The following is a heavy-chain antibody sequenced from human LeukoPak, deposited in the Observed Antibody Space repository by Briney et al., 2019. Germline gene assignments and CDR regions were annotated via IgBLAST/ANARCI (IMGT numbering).Heavy chain of an antibody. Sequence: PSETLSLTCAVYGGSFSGYYWSWIRQPPGKGLEWIGEINHSGSTNYNPSLKSRVTTSVDTSKNQFSLKLSSVTAADTAVYYCARGSGMAVAGYNWFDPWGQGTLVTVSS. CDR3: ARGSGMAVAGYNWFDP. CDR1: GGSFSGYY. D-gene: IGHD6-19*01. CDR2: INHSGST. V-gene: IGHV4-34*01. J-gene: IGHJ5*02.